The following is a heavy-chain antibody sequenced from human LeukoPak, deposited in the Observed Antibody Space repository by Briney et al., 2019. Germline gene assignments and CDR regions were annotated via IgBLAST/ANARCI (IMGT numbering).Heavy chain of an antibody. J-gene: IGHJ4*02. V-gene: IGHV1-8*01. Sequence: ASVKVSCKASGYTFTSYDINWVRQATGQGLEWMGWMNPNSGNTGYAQKFQGRVTMTRNTSISTAYMELSSLRSEDTAVYYCATAGDYGDYPKWDYWGQGTLVTVSS. CDR1: GYTFTSYD. CDR3: ATAGDYGDYPKWDY. D-gene: IGHD4-17*01. CDR2: MNPNSGNT.